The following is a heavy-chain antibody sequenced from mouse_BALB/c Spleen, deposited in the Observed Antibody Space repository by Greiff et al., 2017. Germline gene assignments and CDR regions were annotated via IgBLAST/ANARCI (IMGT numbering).Heavy chain of an antibody. CDR1: GYAFTNYL. V-gene: IGHV1-54*01. Sequence: LVESGAELVRPGTSVKVSCKASGYAFTNYLIEWVKQRPGQGLEWIGVINPGSGGTNYNEKFKGKATLTADKSSSTAYMQLSSLTSDDSAVYFCAVPYYFDYWGQGTTLTVSS. J-gene: IGHJ2*01. CDR3: AVPYYFDY. CDR2: INPGSGGT.